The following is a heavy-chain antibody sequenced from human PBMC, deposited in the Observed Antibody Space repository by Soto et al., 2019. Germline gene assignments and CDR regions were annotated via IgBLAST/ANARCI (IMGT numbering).Heavy chain of an antibody. D-gene: IGHD1-26*01. Sequence: EVQLLESGGGLVQPGGSLRLSCAASGFTFSSYAMRWVRQAPAKGLEWVSAISGSGGSTYYADSVKGRFTISRDNSKNTLYLQMNSLRARDTAVYYCARRGSGSYYDYWGQGTLVPVSS. V-gene: IGHV3-23*01. J-gene: IGHJ4*02. CDR1: GFTFSSYA. CDR2: ISGSGGST. CDR3: ARRGSGSYYDY.